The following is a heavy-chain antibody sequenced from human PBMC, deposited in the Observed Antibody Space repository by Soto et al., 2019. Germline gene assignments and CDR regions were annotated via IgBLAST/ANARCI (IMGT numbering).Heavy chain of an antibody. V-gene: IGHV3-13*01. J-gene: IGHJ4*02. D-gene: IGHD6-13*01. CDR2: IGVAGDT. CDR3: ASGGWGSSWYEGGSRIDY. CDR1: GFTFSSYD. Sequence: EVQLVESGGGLVQPGGSLRLSCAASGFTFSSYDMHWVRQVAGKGLEWVSAIGVAGDTYYPDSVKGRFTISRENAKNSLYRQMNSLRAEDTEMYYCASGGWGSSWYEGGSRIDYWGQGTLVTVSS.